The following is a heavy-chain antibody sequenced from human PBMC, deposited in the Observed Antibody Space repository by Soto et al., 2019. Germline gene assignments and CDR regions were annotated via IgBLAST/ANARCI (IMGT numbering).Heavy chain of an antibody. CDR1: GGTFNRYA. CDR3: STSAITRLGVVSITTHYYSEMDV. Sequence: QVQLVQSGAEVKTPGSSVKGSCNAAGGTFNRYANSCERQAQGHELEWMGGIIPIFGIGNDAQRFQGSVTITAEESTGTAYMELSSLRSEGPGVYSCSTSAITRLGVVSITTHYYSEMDVLGSGITVTVSS. V-gene: IGHV1-69*01. J-gene: IGHJ6*02. CDR2: IIPIFGIG. D-gene: IGHD3-3*01.